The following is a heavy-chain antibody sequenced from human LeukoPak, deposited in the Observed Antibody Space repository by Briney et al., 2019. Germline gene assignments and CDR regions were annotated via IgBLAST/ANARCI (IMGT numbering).Heavy chain of an antibody. CDR1: GGSFSGYY. CDR2: INHSGST. J-gene: IGHJ5*02. V-gene: IGHV4-34*01. Sequence: SETLSLTCAVYGGSFSGYYWSWIRQPPGKGLEWIGEINHSGSTNYNPSLKSRVTISVDTSKNQFSLKLSSVTAADTAVYYCARWRWGYCDPWGQGTLVTVSS. D-gene: IGHD2-15*01. CDR3: ARWRWGYCDP.